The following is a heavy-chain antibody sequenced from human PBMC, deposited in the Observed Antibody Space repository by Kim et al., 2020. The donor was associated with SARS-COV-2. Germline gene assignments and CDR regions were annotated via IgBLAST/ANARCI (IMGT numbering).Heavy chain of an antibody. V-gene: IGHV3-48*02. CDR2: ISSSSSTI. J-gene: IGHJ4*02. CDR1: GFTFSSYS. Sequence: GGSLRLSCAASGFTFSSYSMNWVRQAPGKGLEWVSYISSSSSTIYYADSVKGRLTISRDNAKNSLYLQMNSLRDEDTAVYYCARGPYSSTWYYFDYWGQGTLVTVSS. D-gene: IGHD6-13*01. CDR3: ARGPYSSTWYYFDY.